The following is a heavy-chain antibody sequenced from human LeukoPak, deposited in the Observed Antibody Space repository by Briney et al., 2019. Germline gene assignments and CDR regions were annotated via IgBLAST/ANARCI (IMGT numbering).Heavy chain of an antibody. V-gene: IGHV3-33*01. CDR3: ARDKWELRSHKYYYYGMDV. Sequence: GGSLRLSCAASGFTFSSYGMHWVRQAPGKGLEWVAVIWYDGSNKYHADSVKGRFTISRDNSKNTLYLQMNSLRAEDTAVYYCARDKWELRSHKYYYYGMDVWGQGTTVTVSS. CDR1: GFTFSSYG. CDR2: IWYDGSNK. J-gene: IGHJ6*02. D-gene: IGHD1-26*01.